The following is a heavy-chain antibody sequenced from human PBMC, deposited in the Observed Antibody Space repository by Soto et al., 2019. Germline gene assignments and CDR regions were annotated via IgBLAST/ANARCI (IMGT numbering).Heavy chain of an antibody. V-gene: IGHV1-18*01. Sequence: QVQLVQSGAEVKKPGASVNVSCKASGYTFTTYGISWVRQAPGQGLEWLGWISAHNGNTNYAQKIQGRVTMTTDTSTRTAYMELRSLRSDDTAVYYCARDASPSSDWYDAFDIWGQGTMVTVSS. D-gene: IGHD6-19*01. CDR2: ISAHNGNT. CDR3: ARDASPSSDWYDAFDI. J-gene: IGHJ3*02. CDR1: GYTFTTYG.